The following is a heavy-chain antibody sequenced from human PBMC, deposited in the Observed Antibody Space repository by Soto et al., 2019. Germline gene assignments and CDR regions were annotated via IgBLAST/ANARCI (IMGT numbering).Heavy chain of an antibody. Sequence: QVQLQESGPGLVKPSGTLSLTCAVSGGSISTSNWWYWFRQPPGKGLEWIGEIYHNGNTHYNPSLKSRVTISVDKSKNQFSLNLNSVTAADTAVYYCARGRYYDTSGYYYGDYWGQVTLVIVSS. D-gene: IGHD3-22*01. CDR1: GGSISTSNW. CDR2: IYHNGNT. J-gene: IGHJ4*02. V-gene: IGHV4-4*02. CDR3: ARGRYYDTSGYYYGDY.